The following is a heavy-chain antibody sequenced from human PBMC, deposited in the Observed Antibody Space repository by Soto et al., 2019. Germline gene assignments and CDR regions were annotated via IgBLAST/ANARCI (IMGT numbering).Heavy chain of an antibody. V-gene: IGHV3-23*01. CDR1: GFTFSSHA. J-gene: IGHJ6*02. CDR3: AKGYDFWSGYHYYYYGMDV. CDR2: ISGSGGST. D-gene: IGHD3-3*01. Sequence: HPGGSLRLSCAASGFTFSSHAMSWVRQAPGKGLEWVSAISGSGGSTYYADSVKGRFTISRDNSKNTLYLQMSSLRAEDTAVYYCAKGYDFWSGYHYYYYGMDVWGQGTTVTVSS.